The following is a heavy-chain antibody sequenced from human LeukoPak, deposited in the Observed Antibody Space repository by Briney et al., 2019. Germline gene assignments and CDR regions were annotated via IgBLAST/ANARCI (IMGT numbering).Heavy chain of an antibody. CDR2: IIPILGIA. V-gene: IGHV1-69*04. CDR1: GGTFSSYA. J-gene: IGHJ4*02. CDR3: ASGRLSVDIVATTDY. D-gene: IGHD5-12*01. Sequence: ASVKVSCKASGGTFSSYAISWVRQAPGQGLEWMGRIIPILGIANYAQKFQGRVTITADKSTSTAYMELSSLRSEDTAVYYCASGRLSVDIVATTDYWGQGTLVIVSS.